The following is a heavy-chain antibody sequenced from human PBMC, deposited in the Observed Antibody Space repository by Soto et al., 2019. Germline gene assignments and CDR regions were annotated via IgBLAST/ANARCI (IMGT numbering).Heavy chain of an antibody. V-gene: IGHV3-30*18. CDR3: AKPCPQPVYSSFGYYYGMDV. J-gene: IGHJ6*02. CDR1: GFTFSSYG. CDR2: ISYDGSNK. D-gene: IGHD6-6*01. Sequence: QVQLVESGGGVVQPGRSLRLSCAASGFTFSSYGMHWVRQAPGKGLEWVAVISYDGSNKYYADSVKGRFTISRDNSKNTLYLQMNSLRAEDTAVYYCAKPCPQPVYSSFGYYYGMDVWGRGTTVTVSS.